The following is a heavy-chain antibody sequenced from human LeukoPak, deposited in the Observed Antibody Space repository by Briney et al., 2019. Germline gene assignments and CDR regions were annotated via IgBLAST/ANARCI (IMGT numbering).Heavy chain of an antibody. CDR1: GFTFSSNA. V-gene: IGHV3-23*01. CDR3: AKVKGWWPPTSADY. Sequence: GGSLRLSCAASGFTFSSNAMSWVRQAPGMGPDWVSSITFSGSSTDYADSVKGRFTISRDNSKNTLYLQMSSLRVEDTAVYYCAKVKGWWPPTSADYWGQGTLVTVSS. CDR2: ITFSGSST. J-gene: IGHJ4*02. D-gene: IGHD2-15*01.